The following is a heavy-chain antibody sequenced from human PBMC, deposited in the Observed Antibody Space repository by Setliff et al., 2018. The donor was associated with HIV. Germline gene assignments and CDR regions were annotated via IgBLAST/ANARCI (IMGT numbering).Heavy chain of an antibody. D-gene: IGHD1-26*01. CDR2: IYYSGST. CDR3: AKTSVGATGLYAFDI. CDR1: GGSISSSSYY. V-gene: IGHV4-39*07. Sequence: SETLSLTCTVSGGSISSSSYYWGWNRQPPGKGLEWIGSIYYSGSTHYNPSLKSRVTISADTSNNQFSLRLTSMTAADTAVYYCAKTSVGATGLYAFDIWGQGTMVTV. J-gene: IGHJ3*02.